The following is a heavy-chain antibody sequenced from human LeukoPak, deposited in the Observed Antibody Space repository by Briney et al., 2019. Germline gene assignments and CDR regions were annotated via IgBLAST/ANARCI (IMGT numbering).Heavy chain of an antibody. J-gene: IGHJ4*02. CDR1: GYTFTGYY. CDR2: INPNSGGT. CDR3: ARVFISDFWTPLGF. Sequence: ASVKVSCKASGYTFTGYYMHWVRQAPGQGLEWMGWINPNSGGTNYAQTFQGRVTMTRDTSISTAYMELSRLRSDDTAVYYCARVFISDFWTPLGFWGQGTLVTVSS. V-gene: IGHV1-2*02. D-gene: IGHD3/OR15-3a*01.